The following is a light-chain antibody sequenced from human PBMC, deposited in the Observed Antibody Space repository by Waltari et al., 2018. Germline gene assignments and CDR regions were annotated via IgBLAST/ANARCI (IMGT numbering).Light chain of an antibody. Sequence: SSELTQDTAVSVALGQTVRITCQGDSLRSYYASWYQQKPGQAPVLVIYGKNNRPSGIPDRFSGSSSGNTASLTITGAQAEDEADYYCNSRDSSGNHLEVFGTGTKVTVL. V-gene: IGLV3-19*01. CDR3: NSRDSSGNHLEV. CDR1: SLRSYY. J-gene: IGLJ1*01. CDR2: GKN.